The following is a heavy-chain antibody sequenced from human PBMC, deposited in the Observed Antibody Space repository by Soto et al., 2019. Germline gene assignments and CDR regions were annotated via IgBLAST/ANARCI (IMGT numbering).Heavy chain of an antibody. V-gene: IGHV3-30-3*01. D-gene: IGHD5-12*01. CDR2: ISYDGSNK. CDR1: GFTFSSYA. Sequence: SGGSLRLSCAASGFTFSSYAMHWVRQAPGKGLEWVAVISYDGSNKYYADSVKGRFTISRDNSKNTLYLQMNSLRAEDTAVYYCARELLWNIVATIGTLDYWGQGTLVTVSS. J-gene: IGHJ4*02. CDR3: ARELLWNIVATIGTLDY.